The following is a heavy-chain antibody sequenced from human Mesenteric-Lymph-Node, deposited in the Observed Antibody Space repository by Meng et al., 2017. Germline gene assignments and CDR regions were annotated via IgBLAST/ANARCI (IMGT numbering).Heavy chain of an antibody. D-gene: IGHD6-19*01. CDR1: GGSISSGSYY. Sequence: LRLSCTVSGGSISSGSYYWSWIRQPAGKGLEWIGRIYTSGSTNYNPSLKSRVTISVDTSKNQFSLKLSSVTAADTAVYYCARDSSGWYWFDPWGQGTLVTVSS. CDR3: ARDSSGWYWFDP. CDR2: IYTSGST. V-gene: IGHV4-61*02. J-gene: IGHJ5*02.